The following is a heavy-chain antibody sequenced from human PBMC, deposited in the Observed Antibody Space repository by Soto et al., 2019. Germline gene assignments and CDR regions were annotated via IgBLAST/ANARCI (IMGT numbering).Heavy chain of an antibody. CDR2: IYYSGST. CDR3: ASPPSSAFFFDY. Sequence: PSETLSLTCTVSGGSITSNSYYWGWIRQPPGKGLEWIASIYYSGSTYYNPSLKSRVTISVDTSKNQFSLSLSSVTAADTAVYYCASPPSSAFFFDYWGPGXLVTVYS. V-gene: IGHV4-39*01. CDR1: GGSITSNSYY. D-gene: IGHD6-6*01. J-gene: IGHJ4*02.